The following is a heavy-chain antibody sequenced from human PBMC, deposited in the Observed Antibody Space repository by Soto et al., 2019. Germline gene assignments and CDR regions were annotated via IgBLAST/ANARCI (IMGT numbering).Heavy chain of an antibody. CDR1: GFTFTSYW. CDR3: SRSLDA. J-gene: IGHJ5*02. CDR2: INPDGSEK. Sequence: GGPLRLSCAASGFTFTSYWMDWVRHTPGKGLEWVANINPDGSEKNYVDSVKGRFTIYRDNAKNSLFLQMSSLTAEDSALYYCSRSLDAWGRGTLVTVS. V-gene: IGHV3-7*01.